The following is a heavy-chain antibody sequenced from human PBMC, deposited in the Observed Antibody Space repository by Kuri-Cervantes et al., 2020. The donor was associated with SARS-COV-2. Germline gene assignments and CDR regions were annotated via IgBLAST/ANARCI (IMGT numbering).Heavy chain of an antibody. CDR2: IWYGVSNK. CDR1: RSTFSSYG. D-gene: IGHD6-13*01. CDR3: AKDLPGSSAADVY. Sequence: GGSLRLSCAASRSTFSSYGMQLVRQAPGKGLEWVAVIWYGVSNKYYADSVKGRFTISRDNSKNTLYLQMNSLRAEDTAVYYCAKDLPGSSAADVYWGQGTLVTVSS. V-gene: IGHV3-30*02. J-gene: IGHJ4*02.